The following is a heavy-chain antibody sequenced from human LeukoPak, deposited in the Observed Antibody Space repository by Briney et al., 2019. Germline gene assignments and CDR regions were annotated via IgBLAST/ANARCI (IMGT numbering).Heavy chain of an antibody. Sequence: GGSLRLSRAASGVPLSSSGMHAVRQAPGKGLERVADLSSGGSNKCYADSVMGPFTISRDDSRNSVYLQMNSLRAEDTAVYFCAKDFISGSAQWGQATLVTVSS. CDR2: LSSGGSNK. J-gene: IGHJ4*02. V-gene: IGHV3-30*18. CDR3: AKDFISGSAQ. D-gene: IGHD6-19*01. CDR1: GVPLSSSG.